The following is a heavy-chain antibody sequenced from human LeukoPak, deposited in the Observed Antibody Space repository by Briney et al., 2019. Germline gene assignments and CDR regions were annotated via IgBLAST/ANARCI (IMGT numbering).Heavy chain of an antibody. J-gene: IGHJ4*02. Sequence: GGSLRLSSAASGFTFSSYGMHWVRQAPGKGLEWVAVIWYDGSNKYYADSVKGRFTISRDNSKNTLYLQMNSLRAEDTAVYYCARDFRGYSYGYLDYWGQGTLVTVSS. CDR1: GFTFSSYG. D-gene: IGHD5-18*01. V-gene: IGHV3-33*01. CDR3: ARDFRGYSYGYLDY. CDR2: IWYDGSNK.